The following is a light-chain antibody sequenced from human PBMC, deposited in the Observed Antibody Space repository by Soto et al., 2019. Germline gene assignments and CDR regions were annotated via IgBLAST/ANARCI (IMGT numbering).Light chain of an antibody. V-gene: IGLV2-14*01. Sequence: LTQPHSVSESPGKTVIISCTGTSSDVGGYNYVSWYQQHPGKAPKLMIYEVSNRPSGVSNRFSGSKSGNTASLTISGLQAEDEADYYCSSYTSSSTLGVFGGGTKLTVL. CDR1: SSDVGGYNY. CDR2: EVS. CDR3: SSYTSSSTLGV. J-gene: IGLJ2*01.